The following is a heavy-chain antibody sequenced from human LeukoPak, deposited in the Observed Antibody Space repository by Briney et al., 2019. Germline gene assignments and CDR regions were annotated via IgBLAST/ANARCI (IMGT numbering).Heavy chain of an antibody. Sequence: SETPSLTCAVYGGSFSGYYWSWIRQPPGKGLEWIGEINHSGSTNYNPSLKSRVTISVDTSKNQFSLKLSSVTAADTAVYYCANLVGYNYNWFDPWGQGTLVTVSS. CDR2: INHSGST. J-gene: IGHJ5*02. CDR3: ANLVGYNYNWFDP. V-gene: IGHV4-34*01. CDR1: GGSFSGYY. D-gene: IGHD5-18*01.